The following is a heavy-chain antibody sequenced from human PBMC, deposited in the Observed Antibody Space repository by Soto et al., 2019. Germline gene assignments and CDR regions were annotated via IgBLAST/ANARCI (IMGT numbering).Heavy chain of an antibody. J-gene: IGHJ5*02. CDR3: ARALKTYYDILTGPTNWFDP. D-gene: IGHD3-9*01. V-gene: IGHV3-7*01. CDR2: IKQDGSEK. CDR1: GFTFSSYW. Sequence: PGGSLRLSCAASGFTFSSYWMSWVRQAPGKGLEWVANIKQDGSEKYYVDSVKGRFTISRDNAKNSLYLQMNSLRAEDTAVYYCARALKTYYDILTGPTNWFDPWGQGTLVTVSS.